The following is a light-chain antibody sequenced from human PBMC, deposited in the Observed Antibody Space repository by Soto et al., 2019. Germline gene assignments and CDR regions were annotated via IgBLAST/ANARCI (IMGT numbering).Light chain of an antibody. J-gene: IGKJ4*01. V-gene: IGKV4-1*01. CDR1: QSVFYSSNSKNY. CDR2: WAS. CDR3: QQYFSSPPT. Sequence: DIVMTQSPGSLAVSLGERATINCKSSQSVFYSSNSKNYLAWYQQKPGQPPKLLIYWASARESGVPDRFSGSGSGADFTLPISSLQAEDVAVYFCQQYFSSPPTFGGGTKVEIK.